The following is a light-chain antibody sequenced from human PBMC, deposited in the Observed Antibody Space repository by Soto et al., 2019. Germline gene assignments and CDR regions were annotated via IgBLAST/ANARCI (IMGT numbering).Light chain of an antibody. V-gene: IGKV1-9*01. J-gene: IGKJ4*01. CDR1: QGISSY. CDR2: AAS. Sequence: IQLTQSPSSLSASVGDRVTITCRASQGISSYLAWYQHKPGKAPKLLIYAASTLQGGVPSRFSGSGSGTDFTLTISSLQPEDFATYSCQQLDSYPLTFGGGTKVEIK. CDR3: QQLDSYPLT.